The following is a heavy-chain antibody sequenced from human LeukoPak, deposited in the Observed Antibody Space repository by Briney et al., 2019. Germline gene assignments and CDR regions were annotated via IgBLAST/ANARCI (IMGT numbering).Heavy chain of an antibody. CDR3: ARRLGLRRYYMDV. CDR1: GGSFSGYY. V-gene: IGHV4-34*01. D-gene: IGHD1-7*01. CDR2: INHSGST. J-gene: IGHJ6*03. Sequence: SETLSLTCAVYGGSFSGYYWSWIRQPPGPGLEWIGEINHSGSTNYNPSLKSRVTISVDTSKNQFSLKLSSVTAADTAVYYCARRLGLRRYYMDVWGKGTTVTISS.